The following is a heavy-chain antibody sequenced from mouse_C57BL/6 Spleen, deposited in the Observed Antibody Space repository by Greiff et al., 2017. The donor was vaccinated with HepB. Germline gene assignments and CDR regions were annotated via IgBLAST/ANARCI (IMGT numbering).Heavy chain of an antibody. V-gene: IGHV15-2*01. Sequence: QVQLQQSGSELRSPGSSVKLSCKDFDSEVFPIAYMSWVRQKPGHGFEWIGGILPSIGRTIYGEKFEDKATLDADTLSNTAYLELNSLTSENSAIYSTAGKAYYGSGDGSYSAVWGTGTTVTVSS. D-gene: IGHD1-1*01. CDR2: ILPSIGRT. CDR1: DSEVFPIAY. J-gene: IGHJ1*03. CDR3: AGKAYYGSGDGSYSAV.